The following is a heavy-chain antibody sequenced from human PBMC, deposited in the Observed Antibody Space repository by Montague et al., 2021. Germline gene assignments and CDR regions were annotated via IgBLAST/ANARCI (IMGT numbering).Heavy chain of an antibody. CDR2: LDYSGTT. CDR1: GDSISSKGNF. CDR3: ARRLGIRAPFDY. D-gene: IGHD7-27*01. Sequence: SETLSLTCSVSGDSISSKGNFWGWIRQPPGKGLEWIGVLDYSGTTNYNPSLKSRVTISADTSMNQFSLNLRPVTAADTAVYFCARRLGIRAPFDYWGQGTLVTVSS. V-gene: IGHV4-39*07. J-gene: IGHJ4*02.